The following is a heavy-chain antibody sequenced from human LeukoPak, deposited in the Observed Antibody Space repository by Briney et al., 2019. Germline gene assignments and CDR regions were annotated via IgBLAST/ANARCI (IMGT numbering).Heavy chain of an antibody. CDR3: ARGSRGDIVVVPAAEDGWFDP. CDR2: INHSGST. J-gene: IGHJ5*02. Sequence: SETLSLTCAVYGGSFSGYYWSWIRQPPGKGLEWIGEINHSGSTNYNPSLKSRVTISVDTSKNQFSLKLSSVTAADTAVYYCARGSRGDIVVVPAAEDGWFDPWGQGTLVTASS. CDR1: GGSFSGYY. V-gene: IGHV4-34*01. D-gene: IGHD2-2*01.